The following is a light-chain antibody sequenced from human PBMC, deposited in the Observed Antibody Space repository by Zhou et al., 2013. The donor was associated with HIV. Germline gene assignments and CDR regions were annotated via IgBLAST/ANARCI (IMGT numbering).Light chain of an antibody. CDR1: QSISNY. Sequence: DIQMTQSPSSLSASVGDRVTLNCRASQSISNYLSWYQQKSGRAPKLLIFAASTLQSGVSSRFSGSGSGTDFTLTISSLQPEDFATYYCQQSYSTPFTFGPGPKWI. J-gene: IGKJ3*01. CDR3: QQSYSTPFT. V-gene: IGKV1-39*01. CDR2: AAS.